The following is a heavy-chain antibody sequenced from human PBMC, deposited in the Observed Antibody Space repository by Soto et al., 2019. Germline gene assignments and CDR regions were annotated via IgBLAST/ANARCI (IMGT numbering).Heavy chain of an antibody. CDR1: GFTFSSYA. D-gene: IGHD2-15*01. CDR2: ISGSGGST. CDR3: AKDRNPPRLIVVVVAAQYYFDY. J-gene: IGHJ4*02. Sequence: GGSLRLSCAASGFTFSSYAMSWVRQAPGKGLEWVSAISGSGGSTYYADSMKGRFTISRDNSKNTLYLQMNSLRAEATAVYYCAKDRNPPRLIVVVVAAQYYFDYWGQGTLVTVSS. V-gene: IGHV3-23*01.